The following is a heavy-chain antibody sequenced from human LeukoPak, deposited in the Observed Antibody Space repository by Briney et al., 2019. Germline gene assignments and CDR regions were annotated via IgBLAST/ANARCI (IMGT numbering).Heavy chain of an antibody. D-gene: IGHD3-10*01. CDR1: GYTFTGYY. J-gene: IGHJ4*02. CDR3: ARELTRFGASVLLWFGELLGY. V-gene: IGHV1-2*02. CDR2: INPNIGGT. Sequence: ASVKVSCKASGYTFTGYYMHWVRQAPGQGLEWMGWINPNIGGTNYAQKFQGRVTMTRDTSISTAYMELSRLRSDDTAVYYCARELTRFGASVLLWFGELLGYWGQGTLVTVSS.